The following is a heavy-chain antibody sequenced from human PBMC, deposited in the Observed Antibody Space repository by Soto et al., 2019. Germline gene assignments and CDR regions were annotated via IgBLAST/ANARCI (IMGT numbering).Heavy chain of an antibody. V-gene: IGHV3-21*01. J-gene: IGHJ4*02. CDR3: AGDGGEGGLRHFDY. D-gene: IGHD3-16*01. CDR1: GFTFSSYS. CDR2: ISSSGRYI. Sequence: EVQLVESGGGLVKPGGSLRLSCAASGFTFSSYSMNWVRQAPGKGLEWVSSISSSGRYIYYADSMKGRFTISRDSAKNSLYRQMTSLRAVEAAVYYCAGDGGEGGLRHFDYWGQGTLVTVSS.